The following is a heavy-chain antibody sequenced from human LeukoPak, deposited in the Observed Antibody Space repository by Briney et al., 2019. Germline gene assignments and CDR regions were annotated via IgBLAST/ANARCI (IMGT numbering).Heavy chain of an antibody. D-gene: IGHD2-8*02. CDR1: GYTFTGYY. CDR3: ARVLLAPGGISRRQNDAFDI. V-gene: IGHV1-2*02. J-gene: IGHJ3*02. CDR2: INPNSGGT. Sequence: GASVKVSCKASGYTFTGYYMHWVRQAPGQGLEWMGWINPNSGGTNYAQKFQGRVAMTRDTSISTAYMELSRLRSDDTAVYYCARVLLAPGGISRRQNDAFDIWGQGTMVTVSS.